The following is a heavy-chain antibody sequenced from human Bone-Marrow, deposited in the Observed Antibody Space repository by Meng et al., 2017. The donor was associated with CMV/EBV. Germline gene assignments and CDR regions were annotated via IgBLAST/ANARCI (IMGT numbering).Heavy chain of an antibody. CDR2: ISWNSGSI. V-gene: IGHV3-9*01. D-gene: IGHD3-22*01. CDR3: AKGYYDSSGYGIDY. J-gene: IGHJ4*02. CDR1: GFTFDDYA. Sequence: GGSLRLSCAASGFTFDDYAMHWVRQAPGKGLEWVSGISWNSGSIGYADSVKGRFTISRDNAKNSLYLQMNSLRAEDTALYYCAKGYYDSSGYGIDYWGQGTLVTVSS.